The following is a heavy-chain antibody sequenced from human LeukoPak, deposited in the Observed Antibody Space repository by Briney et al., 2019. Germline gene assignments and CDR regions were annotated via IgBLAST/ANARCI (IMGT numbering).Heavy chain of an antibody. CDR1: ADIFSSYA. Sequence: SVKVSCKTSADIFSSYAINWVRQAPGQGLEWMGRIIPLTGVVNYGQKLQTRVTISADKSTSTAYMEVSSLRFEDTAVYFCARERRCSAGSCYAADLDSWGQGTLVTVSS. J-gene: IGHJ4*02. CDR3: ARERRCSAGSCYAADLDS. V-gene: IGHV1-69*04. D-gene: IGHD2-15*01. CDR2: IIPLTGVV.